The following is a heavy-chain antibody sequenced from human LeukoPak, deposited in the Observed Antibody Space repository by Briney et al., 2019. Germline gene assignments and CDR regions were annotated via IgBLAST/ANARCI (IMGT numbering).Heavy chain of an antibody. CDR1: GGSISSGGYY. CDR2: IYYSGST. J-gene: IGHJ5*02. D-gene: IGHD4-23*01. CDR3: ARDFGGSGWFDP. Sequence: PSETLSLTCTVSGGSISSGGYYWRWIRQHPGKGLEWIGYIYYSGSTYYNPSLKSRVTISVDTSKNQFSLKLSSVTAADTAVYYCARDFGGSGWFDPWGQGTLVTVSS. V-gene: IGHV4-31*03.